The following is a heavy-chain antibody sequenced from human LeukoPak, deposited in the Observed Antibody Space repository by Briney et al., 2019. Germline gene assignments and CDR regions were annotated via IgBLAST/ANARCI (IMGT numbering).Heavy chain of an antibody. CDR3: ARSGGNYYSI. J-gene: IGHJ3*02. D-gene: IGHD1-26*01. CDR1: GYRFTSYW. CDR2: IYPGVSDT. Sequence: KRGESLKISCKGSGYRFTSYWIGWVPQMPGKGLEWMGIIYPGVSDTIYSPSFQGQVTISADKSTSTANLQWSSLKASDTAMYYCARSGGNYYSIWGQGTMVTVSS. V-gene: IGHV5-51*01.